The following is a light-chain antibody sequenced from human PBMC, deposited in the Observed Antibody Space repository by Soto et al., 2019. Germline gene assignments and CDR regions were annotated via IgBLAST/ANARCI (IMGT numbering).Light chain of an antibody. CDR3: SSYTSSGTHV. Sequence: QSALTQPASVSGSPGQSITISCPGTSIDVGGYNYVSWYQQHPGKAPKLIIYEVSDRPSGVSDRFSGSKSATTASLTISGLQAEDEADYYCSSYTSSGTHVFGTGTKVTVL. CDR2: EVS. J-gene: IGLJ1*01. V-gene: IGLV2-14*01. CDR1: SIDVGGYNY.